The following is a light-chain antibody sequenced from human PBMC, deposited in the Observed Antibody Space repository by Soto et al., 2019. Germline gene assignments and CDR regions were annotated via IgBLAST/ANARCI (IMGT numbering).Light chain of an antibody. J-gene: IGKJ1*01. Sequence: DIEVTQSPSSLSASVGDRATITCRASQSISSYLNWYHQKPGKAPKLLLYAASSLQSGVPSRFSGSGSGTDFSLTISSLQPEDFASYYCQESYSTPWAFGQGTKVEI. CDR2: AAS. CDR1: QSISSY. CDR3: QESYSTPWA. V-gene: IGKV1-39*01.